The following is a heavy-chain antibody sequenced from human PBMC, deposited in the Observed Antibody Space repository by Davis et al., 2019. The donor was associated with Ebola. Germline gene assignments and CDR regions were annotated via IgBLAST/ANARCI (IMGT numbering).Heavy chain of an antibody. J-gene: IGHJ2*01. V-gene: IGHV4-59*11. CDR1: GGSISSHY. CDR2: IYYSGST. D-gene: IGHD2-2*01. CDR3: ARNARVGVVVPAAPHWYFDL. Sequence: PSETLSLTCTVSGGSISSHYWSWIRQPPGKGLEWIGYIYYSGSTNYNPSLKSRVTISVDTSKNQFSLKLSSVTAADTAVYYCARNARVGVVVPAAPHWYFDLWGRGTLVTVSS.